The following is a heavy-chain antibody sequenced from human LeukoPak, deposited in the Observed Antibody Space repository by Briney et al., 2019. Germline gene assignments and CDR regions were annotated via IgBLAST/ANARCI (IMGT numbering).Heavy chain of an antibody. CDR1: GGTFIIYA. CDR3: AREAAGEYYFDY. Sequence: SVTVSCKASGGTFIIYAISWVRQAPGQGGEWMGGIIPIFGTANYAQKFQGRVTITADESTSTAYMELSSLRSEDTAVYYCAREAAGEYYFDYWGQGTLVTVSS. CDR2: IIPIFGTA. J-gene: IGHJ4*02. D-gene: IGHD6-25*01. V-gene: IGHV1-69*13.